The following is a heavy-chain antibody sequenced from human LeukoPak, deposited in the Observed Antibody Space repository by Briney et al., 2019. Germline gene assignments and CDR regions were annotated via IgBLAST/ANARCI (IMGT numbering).Heavy chain of an antibody. CDR2: IYHRGTT. CDR3: ARDYGSGNYYFAY. CDR1: GDSISSSHW. Sequence: SGTLSLTCAVSGDSISSSHWWTWVRQPPGKGLEWIGEIYHRGTTNYNLSLKSRVTISVDRSKNQFSLRLTSVTAADTAVYYCARDYGSGNYYFAYWGQGALVTVSP. D-gene: IGHD3-10*01. J-gene: IGHJ4*02. V-gene: IGHV4-4*02.